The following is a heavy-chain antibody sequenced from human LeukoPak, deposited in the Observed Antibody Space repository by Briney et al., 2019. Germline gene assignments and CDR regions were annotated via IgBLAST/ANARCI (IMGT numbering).Heavy chain of an antibody. D-gene: IGHD3-22*01. CDR3: ARGGYYDSSGFRLVDP. J-gene: IGHJ5*02. CDR1: GFTFSSYA. Sequence: GGSLRLSCAASGFTFSSYAMSWVRQAPGKGLEWVSVISGSGGSTYYADSVKGRFTISRDNSKNTLYLQMNSLRAEDTAVYYCARGGYYDSSGFRLVDPWGQGTLVTVSS. CDR2: ISGSGGST. V-gene: IGHV3-23*01.